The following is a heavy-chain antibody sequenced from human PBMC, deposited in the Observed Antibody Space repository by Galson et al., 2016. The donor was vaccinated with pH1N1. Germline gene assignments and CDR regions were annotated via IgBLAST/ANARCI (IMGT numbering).Heavy chain of an antibody. CDR3: TAYNWGSPFDV. V-gene: IGHV3-74*01. CDR2: ISPDGTDT. CDR1: GFTFNNYW. Sequence: SLRLSCAASGFTFNNYWMYWVRQAPGKGLVWVSRISPDGTDTLHADSVRGRFTITRDNSKNTLFLQMNSLGAEDTAMYYCTAYNWGSPFDVWGQGAMVTV. D-gene: IGHD7-27*01. J-gene: IGHJ3*01.